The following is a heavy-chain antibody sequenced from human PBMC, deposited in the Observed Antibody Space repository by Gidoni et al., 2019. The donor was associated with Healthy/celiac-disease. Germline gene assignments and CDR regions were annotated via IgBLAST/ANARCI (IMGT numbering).Heavy chain of an antibody. Sequence: QVQLVQSGAEVKKPGSSVKVSCKASGGTFSSYAISWVRQAPGQGLEWMGGIIPIFGTANYAQKFQGRVTITADESTSTAYMELSSLRSEDTAVYYCARFRPGGAHGDYEIPDNWFDPWGQGTLVTVSS. J-gene: IGHJ5*02. CDR3: ARFRPGGAHGDYEIPDNWFDP. D-gene: IGHD4-17*01. V-gene: IGHV1-69*01. CDR1: GGTFSSYA. CDR2: IIPIFGTA.